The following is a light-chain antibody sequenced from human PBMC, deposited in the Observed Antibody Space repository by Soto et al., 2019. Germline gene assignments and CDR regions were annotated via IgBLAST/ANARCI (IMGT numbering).Light chain of an antibody. Sequence: DIQMTQSPSTLSASVGDRDTITCRASQSISSRLAWYQQKPGKAPKLLIYKASSLESGVPSRFSGSGSGTEFTLTISSLQPDDFATYYCQQYNSYSQTFGQGTKVEIK. V-gene: IGKV1-5*03. CDR1: QSISSR. CDR3: QQYNSYSQT. J-gene: IGKJ1*01. CDR2: KAS.